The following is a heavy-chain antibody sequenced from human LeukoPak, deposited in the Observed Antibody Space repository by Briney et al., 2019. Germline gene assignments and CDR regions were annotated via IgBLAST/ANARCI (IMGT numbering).Heavy chain of an antibody. D-gene: IGHD2-2*01. Sequence: PSETLSLTCAVYGGSFSGYYWSWIRQPPGKGLEWIGEINHSGSTNYNPSLKSRVTISVDTSKNQFSLKLSSVTAADTAVYYCATSPGYCSSTSCYWVSYYFDYWGQGTLVTVSS. J-gene: IGHJ4*02. CDR2: INHSGST. CDR3: ATSPGYCSSTSCYWVSYYFDY. CDR1: GGSFSGYY. V-gene: IGHV4-34*01.